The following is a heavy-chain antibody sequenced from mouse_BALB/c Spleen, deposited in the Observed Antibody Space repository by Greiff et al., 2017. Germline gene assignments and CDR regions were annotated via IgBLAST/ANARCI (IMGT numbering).Heavy chain of an antibody. V-gene: IGHV5-4*02. CDR2: ISDGGSYT. CDR3: AREDYGYDVDY. D-gene: IGHD2-2*01. Sequence: EVHLVESGGGLVKPGGSLKLSCAASGFTFSDYYMYWVRQTPEKRLEWVATISDGGSYTYYPDSVKGRFTISRDNAKNNLYLQMSSLKSEDTAMYYCAREDYGYDVDYWGQGTTLTVSS. CDR1: GFTFSDYY. J-gene: IGHJ2*01.